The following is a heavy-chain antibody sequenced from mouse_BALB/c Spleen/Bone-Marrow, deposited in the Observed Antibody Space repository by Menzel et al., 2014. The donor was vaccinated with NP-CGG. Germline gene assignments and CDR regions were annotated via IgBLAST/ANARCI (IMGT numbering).Heavy chain of an antibody. V-gene: IGHV7-3*02. CDR3: ARDMGGLLFDY. J-gene: IGHJ2*01. CDR1: GFTFTDYY. D-gene: IGHD2-3*01. Sequence: DVQLQESGGGLVQPGGSLRLSCATSGFTFTDYYMNWVRQPPGKALEWLGFIRNKANGYTTEYSASVKGRFTISRDISQSILYLQMNTLRAEDSATYYCARDMGGLLFDYWGQGTTLTVSS. CDR2: IRNKANGYTT.